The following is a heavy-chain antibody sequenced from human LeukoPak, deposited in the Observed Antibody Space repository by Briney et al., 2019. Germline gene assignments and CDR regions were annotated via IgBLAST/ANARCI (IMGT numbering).Heavy chain of an antibody. D-gene: IGHD1-1*01. J-gene: IGHJ4*02. CDR2: ISSSSTI. CDR3: ARCTTGRTFGSLREIKRSREIDY. V-gene: IGHV3-48*04. CDR1: GFTFSSYS. Sequence: HPGGSLRLSCAASGFTFSSYSMNWVRQAPGKGLEWVSYISSSSTIYYADSVKGRFTISRDNAKNSLYLQMNSLRVEDTAVYYCARCTTGRTFGSLREIKRSREIDYWGQGTLVTVSS.